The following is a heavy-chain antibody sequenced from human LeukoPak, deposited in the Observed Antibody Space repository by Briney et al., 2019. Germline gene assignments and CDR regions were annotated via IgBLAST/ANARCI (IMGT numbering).Heavy chain of an antibody. Sequence: SEPLSLPCPVSGGSIIPFYWSWLRQPPGKGLEWIGSIYYSGGTNYTPSLKSRVTISVDTSKNQFSLELSSVTAADTAVYDCAVNSAKHTFDIWGQGTMVTVSS. V-gene: IGHV4-59*08. CDR3: AVNSAKHTFDI. CDR1: GGSIIPFY. J-gene: IGHJ3*02. D-gene: IGHD5-24*01. CDR2: IYYSGGT.